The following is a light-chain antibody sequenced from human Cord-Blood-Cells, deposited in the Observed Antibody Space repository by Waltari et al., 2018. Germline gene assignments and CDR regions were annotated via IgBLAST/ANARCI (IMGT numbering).Light chain of an antibody. J-gene: IGKJ4*01. V-gene: IGKV3-11*01. CDR1: QSVSSY. CDR2: DAS. Sequence: EIVLTQSPATMSLYLGERATLACRASQSVSSYLAWYQQKPGQAPRLLIYDASNRATGIPARFSGSGSGTDLTLTISSLEPEDFAVYYCQQRSNWPLTFGGGTKVEIK. CDR3: QQRSNWPLT.